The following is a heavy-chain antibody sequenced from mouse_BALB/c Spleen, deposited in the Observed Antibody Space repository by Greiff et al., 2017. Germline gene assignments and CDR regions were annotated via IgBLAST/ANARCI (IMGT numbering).Heavy chain of an antibody. V-gene: IGHV1S137*01. J-gene: IGHJ2*01. Sequence: QVQLQQSDTELVKPGASVKISCKASGYTFTDHAIHWVKQSHAKSLEWIGVISTYYGDASYNQKFKGKATMTVDKSSSTAYMELARLTSEDSAIYYCARGAITLHFDYWGQGTTLTVSS. CDR3: ARGAITLHFDY. CDR2: ISTYYGDA. CDR1: GYTFTDHA. D-gene: IGHD2-4*01.